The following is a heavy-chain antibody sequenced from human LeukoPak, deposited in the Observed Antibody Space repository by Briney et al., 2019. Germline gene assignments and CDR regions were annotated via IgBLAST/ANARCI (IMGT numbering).Heavy chain of an antibody. J-gene: IGHJ6*03. CDR1: GFTFSDYY. Sequence: GGSLRLSCAASGFTFSDYYMSWIRQAPGKGLEWVSSISIDSDNIYYADSVKGRFTISRDNAKNTLYLQMNSLRAEDTALYFCARDRDMDVWSKGTTVIISS. CDR2: ISIDSDNI. CDR3: ARDRDMDV. D-gene: IGHD3-10*01. V-gene: IGHV3-11*04.